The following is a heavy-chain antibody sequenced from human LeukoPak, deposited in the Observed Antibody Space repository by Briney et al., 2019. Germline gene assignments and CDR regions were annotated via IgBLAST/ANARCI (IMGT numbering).Heavy chain of an antibody. CDR2: ISGSGGST. D-gene: IGHD3-16*01. Sequence: GVLRLSCAASGFTFSSYGMSWVRQAPGKGLEWVSAISGSGGSTYYADSVKGRFTISRDNSKNTLYLQMNSLRAEDTAVYYCAKVGSREGFPYLYFDYWGQRTLVTVCS. J-gene: IGHJ4*02. CDR1: GFTFSSYG. CDR3: AKVGSREGFPYLYFDY. V-gene: IGHV3-23*01.